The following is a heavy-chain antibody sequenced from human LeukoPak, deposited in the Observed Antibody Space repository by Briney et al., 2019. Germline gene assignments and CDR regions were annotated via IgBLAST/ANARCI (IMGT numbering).Heavy chain of an antibody. J-gene: IGHJ6*03. D-gene: IGHD6-13*01. CDR1: GFTFSSYE. V-gene: IGHV3-48*03. CDR3: ASLTAAAPYYYYYMDV. Sequence: GGSLRLSCAASGFTFSSYEMNWVRQAQGKGLEWVSYISSSGSTIYYADSVKGRFTISRDNAKNSLYLQMNSLRAEDTAVYYCASLTAAAPYYYYYMDVWGKGTTVTVSS. CDR2: ISSSGSTI.